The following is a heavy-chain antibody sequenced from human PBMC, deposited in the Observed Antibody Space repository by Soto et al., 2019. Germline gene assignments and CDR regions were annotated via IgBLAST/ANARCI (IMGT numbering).Heavy chain of an antibody. Sequence: QVQLVQSGAEEKKPGASVKVSCKASGYTFTSYAMHWVRQAPEQRLEWMGWINAGNGNTKYSQKCQGRVPITRDTSASTAYMELSSLRSEDTAVYYCARSIVVVTALDYWGQGTLVTVSS. CDR3: ARSIVVVTALDY. CDR2: INAGNGNT. J-gene: IGHJ4*02. D-gene: IGHD2-21*02. V-gene: IGHV1-3*05. CDR1: GYTFTSYA.